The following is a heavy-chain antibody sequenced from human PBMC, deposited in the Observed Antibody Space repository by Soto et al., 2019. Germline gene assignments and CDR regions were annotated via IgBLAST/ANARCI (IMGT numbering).Heavy chain of an antibody. D-gene: IGHD6-19*01. J-gene: IGHJ4*02. Sequence: ESGGGLIQPGGSLRLSCAASGFTVSSNYMSWVRQAPGTGLEWVSVIYSGGSTYYADSVKGRFTISRDNSKNTLYLQMNSLRAENTAVYYCAKSSGWYATLDYWGQGTLVTVSS. CDR1: GFTVSSNY. CDR3: AKSSGWYATLDY. V-gene: IGHV3-53*01. CDR2: IYSGGST.